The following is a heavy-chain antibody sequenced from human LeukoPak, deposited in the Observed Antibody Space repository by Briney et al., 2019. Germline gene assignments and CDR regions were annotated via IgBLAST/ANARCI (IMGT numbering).Heavy chain of an antibody. D-gene: IGHD5-12*01. J-gene: IGHJ4*02. CDR1: GFTFSDYY. Sequence: PGGSLRLSCAASGFTFSDYYMSWLRQAPGKGLEWLSYISSGGSSISYADSVQGRFTISRDTAKNSLYLQMNSLRAEDTAMYYCAREMVATADYWGQGTLVTVSS. V-gene: IGHV3-11*04. CDR3: AREMVATADY. CDR2: ISSGGSSI.